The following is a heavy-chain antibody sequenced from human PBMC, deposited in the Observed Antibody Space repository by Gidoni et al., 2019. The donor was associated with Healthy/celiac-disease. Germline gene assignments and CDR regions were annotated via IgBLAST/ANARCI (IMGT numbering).Heavy chain of an antibody. J-gene: IGHJ5*02. CDR2: ISAYNGNT. V-gene: IGHV1-18*01. Sequence: QVQLVQSGAEVKKPGASVKVSCKASGYTFTSYGISWVRQAPGQGLEWMGWISAYNGNTNYAQKLQGRVTMTTDTSTSTAYMELRSLRSDDPAVYYCARCERSSSTSCYPRSWFDPWGQGTLVTVSS. CDR1: GYTFTSYG. D-gene: IGHD2-2*01. CDR3: ARCERSSSTSCYPRSWFDP.